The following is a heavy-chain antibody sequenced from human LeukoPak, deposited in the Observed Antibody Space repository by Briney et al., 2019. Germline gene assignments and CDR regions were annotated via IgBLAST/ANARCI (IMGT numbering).Heavy chain of an antibody. D-gene: IGHD3-3*01. CDR3: ARGPQQLRFWEWPSTYYFDY. J-gene: IGHJ4*02. CDR1: GGTFSSYA. V-gene: IGHV1-69*04. CDR2: IIPILGIA. Sequence: SVKVSCKASGGTFSSYAISWVRQAPGQGLEWMGRIIPILGIANYAQKFQGRVTITADKSTSTAYMELSSLRSEDTAVYYCARGPQQLRFWEWPSTYYFDYWGQGTLVTVSS.